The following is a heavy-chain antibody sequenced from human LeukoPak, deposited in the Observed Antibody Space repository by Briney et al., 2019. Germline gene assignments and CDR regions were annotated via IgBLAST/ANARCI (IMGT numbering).Heavy chain of an antibody. Sequence: ASVKVSCKASGYTFTNHGISWVRQAPGQGLEWMGWISRNNVNTDYAQKVQGRVTMTTDTSTGTAYMELRSLTSDDTAVYYCARGGSGWSLDYWGQGTLVTVSS. CDR1: GYTFTNHG. J-gene: IGHJ4*02. CDR3: ARGGSGWSLDY. CDR2: ISRNNVNT. V-gene: IGHV1-18*01. D-gene: IGHD6-19*01.